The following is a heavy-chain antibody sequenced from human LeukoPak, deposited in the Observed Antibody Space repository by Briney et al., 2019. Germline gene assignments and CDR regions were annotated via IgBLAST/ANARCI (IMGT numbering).Heavy chain of an antibody. Sequence: PGGSLRLSCSASGFTFSSYAMSWVRQAPWKGLEWVSAISGSGGSTYYADSVKGRFTISRDNSKNTLYLQMNSLRAEDTAVYYCAKSPRGNPTIFDYWGQGTLVTVSS. CDR3: AKSPRGNPTIFDY. V-gene: IGHV3-23*01. J-gene: IGHJ4*02. D-gene: IGHD1-14*01. CDR1: GFTFSSYA. CDR2: ISGSGGST.